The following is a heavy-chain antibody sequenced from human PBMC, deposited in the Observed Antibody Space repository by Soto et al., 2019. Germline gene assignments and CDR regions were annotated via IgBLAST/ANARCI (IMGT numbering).Heavy chain of an antibody. J-gene: IGHJ4*02. CDR2: ISYDGSNK. V-gene: IGHV3-30*18. CDR1: AFTFSSYG. Sequence: QVQLVESGGGVVQPGRSLRLSCAASAFTFSSYGIHWVRQAPGKGLEWVAVISYDGSNKYYADSVKGRFTISRDNSKNTLYLQMNKLRAEDTAVYYCAKGYYDSSGYNPFDYWGQGTLVTVSS. CDR3: AKGYYDSSGYNPFDY. D-gene: IGHD3-22*01.